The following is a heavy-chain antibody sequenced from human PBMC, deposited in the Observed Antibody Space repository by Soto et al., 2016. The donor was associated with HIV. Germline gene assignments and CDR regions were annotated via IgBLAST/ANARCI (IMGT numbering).Heavy chain of an antibody. CDR3: VKDRGILGFGELIWSYGMDV. Sequence: EVHLVESGGGVVQPGGSLETLLCSLSLWIQFCIIMSCTGSGQPPGKGLEWVSLISGDGSSTKYADSVKGRFTISRDNSKTPVVLMNSLTIDDTALYYCVKDRGILGFGELIWSYGMDVWGQGTTVTVSS. D-gene: IGHD3-10*01. J-gene: IGHJ6*02. V-gene: IGHV3-43*02. CDR2: ISGDGSST. CDR1: IQFCIIMS.